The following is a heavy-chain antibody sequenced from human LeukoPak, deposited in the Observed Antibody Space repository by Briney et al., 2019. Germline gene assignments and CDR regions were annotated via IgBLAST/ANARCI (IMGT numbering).Heavy chain of an antibody. V-gene: IGHV1-18*01. CDR3: ARVLRYDFWSAYYFDY. D-gene: IGHD3-3*01. CDR1: GYTFNSYD. Sequence: ASVKVSCKASGYTFNSYDISWVRQAPGQGLEGMARISTYNGNTNYALKVQGRATMTTDTSTSTAYMELRSLRSDDTAVYYCARVLRYDFWSAYYFDYWGQGTLVTVSS. J-gene: IGHJ4*02. CDR2: ISTYNGNT.